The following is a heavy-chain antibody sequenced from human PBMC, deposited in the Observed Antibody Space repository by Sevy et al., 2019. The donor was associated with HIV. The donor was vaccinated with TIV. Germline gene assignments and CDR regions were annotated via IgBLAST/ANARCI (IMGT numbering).Heavy chain of an antibody. D-gene: IGHD6-13*01. Sequence: ASVKVSCKASGYTFTRYGISWVRQAPGQGLEWTGWISAYNGNTNYAQKLQGRVTMTTDRSTSTAYMDLRSLRSDDTAVYYCARVDASSSSSWHYYYYMDVWGKGTTVTVSS. V-gene: IGHV1-18*01. J-gene: IGHJ6*03. CDR2: ISAYNGNT. CDR3: ARVDASSSSSWHYYYYMDV. CDR1: GYTFTRYG.